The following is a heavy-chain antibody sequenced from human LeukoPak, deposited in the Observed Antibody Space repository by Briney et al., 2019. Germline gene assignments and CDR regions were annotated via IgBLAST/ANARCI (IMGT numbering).Heavy chain of an antibody. Sequence: GGSLRLSCAASGFTFTSHAMSWVRQAPGKGLEWVSHISGGGVSTYYADSVKGRFTISRDNSKNTVSLQMNSLRDEDTAVYYCVVANSNYGFRFEYWGQGNLVTVSS. CDR1: GFTFTSHA. CDR3: VVANSNYGFRFEY. CDR2: ISGGGVST. V-gene: IGHV3-23*01. D-gene: IGHD4-11*01. J-gene: IGHJ4*02.